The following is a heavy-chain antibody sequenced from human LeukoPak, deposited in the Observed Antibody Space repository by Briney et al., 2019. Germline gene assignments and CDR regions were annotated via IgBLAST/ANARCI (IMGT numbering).Heavy chain of an antibody. CDR3: AREGGFYRPLDY. CDR2: VHLDGRT. Sequence: SETLSLTCGVSGGSVINTNWWTWVRQPPGKGLEWIGEVHLDGRTNYNPSLESRLTMSVDVSENQVSLKLTSVSAADTAVYYCAREGGFYRPLDYSGQGTLVTVSS. CDR1: GGSVINTNW. D-gene: IGHD3-3*01. J-gene: IGHJ4*02. V-gene: IGHV4-4*02.